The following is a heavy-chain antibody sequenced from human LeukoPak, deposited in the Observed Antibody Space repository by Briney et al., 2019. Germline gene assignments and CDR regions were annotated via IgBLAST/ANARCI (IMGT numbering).Heavy chain of an antibody. J-gene: IGHJ4*02. V-gene: IGHV3-48*03. CDR2: ISSSGSTI. D-gene: IGHD3-22*01. CDR3: ARGSYDSSGYPPDY. CDR1: GFTFSSYE. Sequence: PGGSLRLSCAASGFTFSSYEMNWVRQAPGKGLEWVSYISSSGSTIYYADSVKGRFTISRDNAKNSLYLQMNSLRAEDTAVYYCARGSYDSSGYPPDYWGQGTLVTVSS.